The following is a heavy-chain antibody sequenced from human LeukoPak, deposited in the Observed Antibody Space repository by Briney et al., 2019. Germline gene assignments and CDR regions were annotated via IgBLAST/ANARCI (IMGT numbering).Heavy chain of an antibody. CDR2: ISAYNGNT. D-gene: IGHD1-1*01. CDR1: GYTFTSYG. J-gene: IGHJ6*02. CDR3: ARDLSDWNDYYYGMDV. V-gene: IGHV1-18*01. Sequence: ASVKVSCKASGYTFTSYGISWVRQAPGQGLEWMGWISAYNGNTNYAQKLQGRVTMTTDTSTSTAYMELRSLRSDDTAVYYCARDLSDWNDYYYGMDVWGQGTRSPSP.